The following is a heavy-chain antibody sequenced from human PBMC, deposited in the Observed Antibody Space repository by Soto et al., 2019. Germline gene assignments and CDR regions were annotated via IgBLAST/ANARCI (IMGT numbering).Heavy chain of an antibody. D-gene: IGHD3-3*01. CDR1: EHTFNNFG. CDR2: VSPLSGTP. J-gene: IGHJ6*02. V-gene: IGHV1-69*06. CDR3: ARLFDFAILPPGYGLDV. Sequence: QLQVVQSGAELKKPGSSVKVSCKAAEHTFNNFGVAWVRQAPGQGLEWMGGVSPLSGTPKIAQIFQGRVTITADTSANTVYMELDRLTSEDTAVYYCARLFDFAILPPGYGLDVWGQGVTVTVTS.